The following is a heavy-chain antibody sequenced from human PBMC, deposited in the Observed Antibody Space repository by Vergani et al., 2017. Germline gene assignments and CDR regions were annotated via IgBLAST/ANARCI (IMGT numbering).Heavy chain of an antibody. CDR2: IIPIFGTA. V-gene: IGHV1-69*05. CDR1: GGTFSSYA. D-gene: IGHD2-2*01. CDR3: AKSVVPAAIGWFDP. J-gene: IGHJ5*02. Sequence: QVQLVQSGAEVKKPGSSVKVSCKASGGTFSSYAISWVRQAPGQGLEWMGRIIPIFGTANYAQKFQGRVTMTRDTSISTAYMELSRLRSDDTAVYYCAKSVVPAAIGWFDPWGQGTLVTVSS.